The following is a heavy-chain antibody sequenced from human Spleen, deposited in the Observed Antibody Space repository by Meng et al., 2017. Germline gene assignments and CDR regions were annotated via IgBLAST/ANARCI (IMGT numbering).Heavy chain of an antibody. D-gene: IGHD6-25*01. J-gene: IGHJ4*02. CDR3: ARDGGPARLTLDY. Sequence: GESLKISCADFGFTFSSYGINWVRQAPGKGLEWVSYISSSGSTIYYADSVKGRFTISRDNAKNSLYLQMNSLRAEDSAVYYCARDGGPARLTLDYWGQGTLVTVSS. V-gene: IGHV3-48*03. CDR2: ISSSGSTI. CDR1: GFTFSSYG.